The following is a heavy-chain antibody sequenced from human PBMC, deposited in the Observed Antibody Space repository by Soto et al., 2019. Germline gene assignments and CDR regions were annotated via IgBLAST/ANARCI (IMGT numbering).Heavy chain of an antibody. Sequence: EVQLVESGGGLVQPGGSLRLSCAASGFTVSNNYMSWVRQAPGKGLEWVSVIYNGGTTYYADSVKGSFTISRENSKNTLYLQMNSLSAEDTAVYYCARICTSCYYGMDVWGQGTTVTVSS. CDR2: IYNGGTT. CDR1: GFTVSNNY. J-gene: IGHJ6*02. D-gene: IGHD2-2*01. CDR3: ARICTSCYYGMDV. V-gene: IGHV3-66*01.